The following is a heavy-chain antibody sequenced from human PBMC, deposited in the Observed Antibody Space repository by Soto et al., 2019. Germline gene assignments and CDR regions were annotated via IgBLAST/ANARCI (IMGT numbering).Heavy chain of an antibody. CDR3: AREEAYPVDTAMVFGKNYGMDV. J-gene: IGHJ6*02. CDR1: GFTFSSYG. CDR2: IWYDGSNK. Sequence: QVQLVESGGGVVQPGRSLRLSCAASGFTFSSYGMHWVRQAPGKGLEWVAVIWYDGSNKYYADSVKGRFTISRDNSKNXXYXQXXSLRAEDTAVYYCAREEAYPVDTAMVFGKNYGMDVWGQGTTVTVSS. V-gene: IGHV3-33*01. D-gene: IGHD5-18*01.